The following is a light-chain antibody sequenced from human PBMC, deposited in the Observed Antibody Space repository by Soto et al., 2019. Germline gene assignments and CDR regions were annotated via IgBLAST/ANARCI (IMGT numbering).Light chain of an antibody. J-gene: IGKJ2*01. Sequence: EIVLTQSPATLSLSPGERATLSCRASQSVSSYLAWYQQKPGQAPRLLIYDASNRATGIPARFSGSGSGTDFTLSIKNLEPEDFAVYYCQRRSNWPPYTFGQGTKLEIK. CDR2: DAS. CDR1: QSVSSY. V-gene: IGKV3-11*01. CDR3: QRRSNWPPYT.